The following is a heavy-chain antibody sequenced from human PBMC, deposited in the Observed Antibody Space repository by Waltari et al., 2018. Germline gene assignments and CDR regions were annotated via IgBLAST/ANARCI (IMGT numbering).Heavy chain of an antibody. V-gene: IGHV3-7*01. CDR2: INQDGSEK. D-gene: IGHD3-3*01. CDR1: GSRLSPKW. Sequence: EVQLVESVGGLVQSGGSLRLSCVAPGSRLSPKWLSWGPTAPGKGLEWLANINQDGSEKYSVDSVKGRFTISRDNAKNSLFLQMNSLRAEDTAVYYCAKYDFWTGYSFDCWGQGTLVTVSS. J-gene: IGHJ4*02. CDR3: AKYDFWTGYSFDC.